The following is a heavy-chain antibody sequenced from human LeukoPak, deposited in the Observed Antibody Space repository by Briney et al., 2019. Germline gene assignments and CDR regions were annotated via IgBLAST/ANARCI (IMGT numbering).Heavy chain of an antibody. J-gene: IGHJ4*02. CDR2: IYYSGST. CDR1: GGSISSGGYY. CDR3: ARETSRIIYY. V-gene: IGHV4-31*03. Sequence: SETLSLTCTVSGGSISSGGYYWSWIRQHPGEGLEWIGYIYYSGSTYYNPSLKSRVTISVDTSNNQFSLTLTSVTAADTAVYFCARETSRIIYYWGQGMLVTVSS.